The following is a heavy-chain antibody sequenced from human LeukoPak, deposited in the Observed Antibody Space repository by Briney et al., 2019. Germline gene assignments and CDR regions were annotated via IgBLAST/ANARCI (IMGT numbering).Heavy chain of an antibody. Sequence: GGSLRLSCAASGFTFSDYYMSWIRQAPGEGLEWVSYISSSSSYTNYADSVKGRFTISRDNAKNSLYLQMNSLRAEDTAVYYCATTTGTYVYGMDVWGKGTTVTVSS. D-gene: IGHD1-1*01. CDR1: GFTFSDYY. J-gene: IGHJ6*04. V-gene: IGHV3-11*06. CDR2: ISSSSSYT. CDR3: ATTTGTYVYGMDV.